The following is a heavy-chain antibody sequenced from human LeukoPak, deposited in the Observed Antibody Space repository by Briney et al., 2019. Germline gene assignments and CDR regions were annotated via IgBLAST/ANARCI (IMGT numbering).Heavy chain of an antibody. V-gene: IGHV3-74*01. Sequence: GGSMRLSCVASGFTFGNYWMHWVRQAPGQGLVWVSRIKNEGRETSYADSVKGRFTISRDNARNTVYLQMNSLRAEDTAVYYCARLAGYSSVFDYWGQGTLVTVSS. CDR1: GFTFGNYW. CDR2: IKNEGRET. J-gene: IGHJ4*02. CDR3: ARLAGYSSVFDY. D-gene: IGHD6-19*01.